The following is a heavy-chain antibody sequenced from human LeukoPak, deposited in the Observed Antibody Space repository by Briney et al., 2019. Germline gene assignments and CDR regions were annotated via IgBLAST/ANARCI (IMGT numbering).Heavy chain of an antibody. CDR2: IYYSGST. CDR1: GGSISSSSYY. V-gene: IGHV4-39*07. D-gene: IGHD3-22*01. J-gene: IGHJ4*02. Sequence: SETLSLTCTVSGGSISSSSYYWGWIRQPPEKGLEWIGSIYYSGSTYYNPSLKSRVTISVDTSKNQFSLKLSSVTAADTAVYYCARSRYYYDSSGYSYYFDYWGQGTLVTVSS. CDR3: ARSRYYYDSSGYSYYFDY.